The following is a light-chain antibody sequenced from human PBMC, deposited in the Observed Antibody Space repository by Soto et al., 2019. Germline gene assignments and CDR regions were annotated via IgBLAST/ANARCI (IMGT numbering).Light chain of an antibody. CDR3: QQYGSSPFT. CDR2: GAS. CDR1: QSVSRSY. Sequence: EIVLTQSPGTLSLSPGERATLSCRASQSVSRSYLVWYQQKPGQAPRLLIYGASSMATGIPDRFSGSGSGTDFTLTISSLEPEGFAVYYCQQYGSSPFTFGGGTNVEIK. V-gene: IGKV3-20*01. J-gene: IGKJ4*01.